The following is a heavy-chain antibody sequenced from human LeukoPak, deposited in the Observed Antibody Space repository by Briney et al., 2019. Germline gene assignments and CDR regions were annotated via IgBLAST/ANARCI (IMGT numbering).Heavy chain of an antibody. V-gene: IGHV1-2*06. CDR1: GYTFTGYY. J-gene: IGHJ4*02. CDR3: ARDMGGGSYFDY. CDR2: INPNSGGT. D-gene: IGHD1-26*01. Sequence: ASVKVSCKASGYTFTGYYMHWVRQAPGQGLEWMGRINPNSGGTNYAQKFQGRVTMTRDTSISTAYMELSRLRSDDTAVYYCARDMGGGSYFDYWGQGTLVTVSS.